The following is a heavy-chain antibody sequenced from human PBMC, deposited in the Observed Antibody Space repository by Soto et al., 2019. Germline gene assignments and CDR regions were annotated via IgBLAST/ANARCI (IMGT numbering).Heavy chain of an antibody. J-gene: IGHJ4*02. CDR3: ARLPVDTITSLDY. CDR2: INSDGSSI. V-gene: IGHV3-74*01. CDR1: GFTFSRYW. Sequence: EVQLVESGGDLVQPGGFLRLSCATSGFTFSRYWMHWVRQVPGKGLVWVSRINSDGSSISYSDSVKGRFTISRDIAKNTLYLQMNSLRVEDTAVYYCARLPVDTITSLDYWGQGTLVTVSS. D-gene: IGHD3-3*01.